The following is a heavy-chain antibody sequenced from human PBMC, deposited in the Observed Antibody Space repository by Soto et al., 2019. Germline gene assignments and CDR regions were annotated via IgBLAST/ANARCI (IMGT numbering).Heavy chain of an antibody. CDR3: ERESEDLTSNFDY. J-gene: IGHJ4*02. CDR1: GSTFTRYS. V-gene: IGHV3-21*01. Sequence: XESLSLTCAASGSTFTRYSMNWVRQAPGKGLEWVSSISSTTNYIYYADSMKGRFTVSRDNAKNSVYLEMNSLSAEDTAVYYCERESEDLTSNFDYWGQGTLVTVSS. CDR2: ISSTTNYI.